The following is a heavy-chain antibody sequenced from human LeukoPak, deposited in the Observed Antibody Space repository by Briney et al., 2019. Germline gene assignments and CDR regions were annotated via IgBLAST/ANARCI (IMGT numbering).Heavy chain of an antibody. CDR1: GYSISSGYY. J-gene: IGHJ5*02. D-gene: IGHD2-15*01. CDR3: ARNVSTSVVGVAATPILANWFDP. CDR2: IYYSGST. V-gene: IGHV4-38-2*01. Sequence: SETLSLTCEVSGYSISSGYYWGWIRQPPGKGLEWIGSIYYSGSTHYNPSLKSRVTISVDMSKNHFSLKLSSVTAADTAVYYRARNVSTSVVGVAATPILANWFDPWGQGTLVTVSS.